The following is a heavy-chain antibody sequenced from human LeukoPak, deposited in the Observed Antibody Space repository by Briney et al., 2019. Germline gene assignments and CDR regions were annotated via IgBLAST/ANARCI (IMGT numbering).Heavy chain of an antibody. J-gene: IGHJ5*02. V-gene: IGHV4-30-4*01. D-gene: IGHD2-21*02. CDR2: IYYSGST. CDR1: GGSISSGDYY. Sequence: SQTLSLTCTVSGGSISSGDYYWSWIRQPPGKGLEWIGYIYYSGSTYYNPSHKSRVTISVDTSKNQFSLKLSSVTAADTAVYYCARRVVTGYNWFDPWGQGTLVTVSS. CDR3: ARRVVTGYNWFDP.